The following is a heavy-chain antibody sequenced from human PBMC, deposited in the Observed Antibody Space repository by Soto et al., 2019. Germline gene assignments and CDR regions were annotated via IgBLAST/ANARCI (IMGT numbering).Heavy chain of an antibody. J-gene: IGHJ6*01. D-gene: IGHD3-3*01. CDR2: ISYDGSNK. Sequence: GGSLRLSCAASGFTFSSYGMHWVRQAPGKGLEWVAVISYDGSNKYYADSVKGRFTISRDNSKNTLYLQMNSLRAEDTAVYYCAKGLEELRVMIFGVVMGSLLAFWGQGTSVPGSS. CDR1: GFTFSSYG. V-gene: IGHV3-30*18. CDR3: AKGLEELRVMIFGVVMGSLLAF.